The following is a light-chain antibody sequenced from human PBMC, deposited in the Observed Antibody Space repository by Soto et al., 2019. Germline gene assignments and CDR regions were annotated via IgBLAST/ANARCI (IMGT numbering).Light chain of an antibody. Sequence: QMTQSPSSLSASVGDTVTITCRASQDITIAVAWYQQKPGKPPSLLISDASTLHSGVPSRFSGSGYATDFTLTISNLQPEDVATDYCHKYNSFPPTFGGGTKVDVK. CDR2: DAS. V-gene: IGKV1-27*01. J-gene: IGKJ4*01. CDR3: HKYNSFPPT. CDR1: QDITIA.